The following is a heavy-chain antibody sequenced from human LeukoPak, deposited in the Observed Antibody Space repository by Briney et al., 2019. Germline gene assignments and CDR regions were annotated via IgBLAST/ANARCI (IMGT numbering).Heavy chain of an antibody. D-gene: IGHD6-13*01. CDR3: ARQYSSSWYYFDPFDY. J-gene: IGHJ4*02. Sequence: GESLKISCKGSGYSFTSYWIGWVRQMPGKGLEWMGIIYPGDSDTRYSPSFQGQVTISADKSISTAYLQWSSLKAPDTAMYYCARQYSSSWYYFDPFDYWGQGTLVTVSS. V-gene: IGHV5-51*01. CDR1: GYSFTSYW. CDR2: IYPGDSDT.